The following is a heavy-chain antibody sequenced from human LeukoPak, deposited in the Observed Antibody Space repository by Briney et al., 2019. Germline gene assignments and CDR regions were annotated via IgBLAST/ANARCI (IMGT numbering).Heavy chain of an antibody. CDR1: GYTFTSYD. D-gene: IGHD3-22*01. V-gene: IGHV1-8*01. J-gene: IGHJ5*02. CDR3: ARDCSYYYDSSGYYYVDNWFDP. Sequence: GASVKVSCKASGYTFTSYDINWVRQATGQGLEWMGWMNPNSGNTGYAQKFQGRVAMTRNTSISTAYMELSSLRSDDTAVYYCARDCSYYYDSSGYYYVDNWFDPWGQGTLVTVSS. CDR2: MNPNSGNT.